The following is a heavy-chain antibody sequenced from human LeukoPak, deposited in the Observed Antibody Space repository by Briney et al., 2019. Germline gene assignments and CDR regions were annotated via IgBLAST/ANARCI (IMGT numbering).Heavy chain of an antibody. CDR2: IYYSGST. V-gene: IGHV4-30-4*01. J-gene: IGHJ4*02. CDR1: GGSISSGDYY. Sequence: SETLSLTCTVSGGSISSGDYYWSWIRQPPGKGLECTGYIYYSGSTYYNPSLKSRVTISVDTSKNQFSLKLSSVTAADTAVYYCARDLLNEGNHLDYWGQGTLVTVSS. D-gene: IGHD4-23*01. CDR3: ARDLLNEGNHLDY.